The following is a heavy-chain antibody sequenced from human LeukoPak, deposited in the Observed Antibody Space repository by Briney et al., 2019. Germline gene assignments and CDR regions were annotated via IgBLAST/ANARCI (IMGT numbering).Heavy chain of an antibody. CDR1: GFTFSSYG. Sequence: GGSLRLSCAASGFTFSSYGIHWVRQAPGKGLEWVAVIWYDGSNKYYADSVKGRFTISRDNSKNTLYLQMNSLRAEDTAVYYCARDLPYCSGGSCYWEGFDYWGQGTLVTVSS. J-gene: IGHJ4*02. CDR3: ARDLPYCSGGSCYWEGFDY. D-gene: IGHD2-15*01. CDR2: IWYDGSNK. V-gene: IGHV3-33*01.